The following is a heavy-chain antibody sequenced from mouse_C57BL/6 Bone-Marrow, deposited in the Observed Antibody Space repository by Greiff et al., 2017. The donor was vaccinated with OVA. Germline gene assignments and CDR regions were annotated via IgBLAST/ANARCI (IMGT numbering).Heavy chain of an antibody. Sequence: QVHVKQPGAELVMPGASVKLSCKASGYTFTSYWMHWVKQRPGQGLEWIGEIDPSDSYTNYNQKFKGKSTLTVDKSSSTAYMQLSSLTSEDSAVYYCARGGGSSPRWYFDVWGTGTTVTVSS. CDR3: ARGGGSSPRWYFDV. CDR1: GYTFTSYW. CDR2: IDPSDSYT. J-gene: IGHJ1*03. D-gene: IGHD1-1*01. V-gene: IGHV1-69*01.